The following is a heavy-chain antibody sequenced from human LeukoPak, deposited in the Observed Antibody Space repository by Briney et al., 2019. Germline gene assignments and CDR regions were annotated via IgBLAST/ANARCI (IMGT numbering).Heavy chain of an antibody. CDR1: GFTFSSYA. Sequence: GGSLRLSCAASGFTFSSYAMSWVRQAPGKGLEWVSAISGSGGSTYYADSVKGRFTISRDNSKNTLYLQMNSLRAEDTAVYYCAKSFLSSWVYYFDYWAREPWSPSPQ. D-gene: IGHD6-13*01. CDR2: ISGSGGST. CDR3: AKSFLSSWVYYFDY. V-gene: IGHV3-23*01. J-gene: IGHJ4*02.